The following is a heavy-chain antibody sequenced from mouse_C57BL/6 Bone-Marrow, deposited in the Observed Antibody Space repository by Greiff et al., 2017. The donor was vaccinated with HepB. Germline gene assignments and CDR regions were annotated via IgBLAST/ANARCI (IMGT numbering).Heavy chain of an antibody. CDR3: ATPYYLNWYFDV. D-gene: IGHD1-1*02. Sequence: VQLQESGPGLVQPSQSLSITCTVSGFSLTSYGVHWVRQSPGKGLEWLGVIWSGGSTDYNAAFISRLSISKDNSKSQVFFKMNSLQADDTAIYYCATPYYLNWYFDVWGTGTTVTVSS. J-gene: IGHJ1*03. V-gene: IGHV2-2*01. CDR2: IWSGGST. CDR1: GFSLTSYG.